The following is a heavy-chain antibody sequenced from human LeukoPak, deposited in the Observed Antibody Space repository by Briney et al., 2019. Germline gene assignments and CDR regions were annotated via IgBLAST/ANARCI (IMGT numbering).Heavy chain of an antibody. CDR3: ARSSGNYYSWFDP. V-gene: IGHV3-74*01. CDR1: GFTFSSYW. Sequence: GGSLRLSCAASGFTFSSYWMHWVRRAPGKGLVWVSRINSDGSSTSYADTVKGRFTISRDNAKNTLYLQMNSLRAEDTAAYYCARSSGNYYSWFDPWGQGTLVTVSS. J-gene: IGHJ5*02. D-gene: IGHD1-26*01. CDR2: INSDGSST.